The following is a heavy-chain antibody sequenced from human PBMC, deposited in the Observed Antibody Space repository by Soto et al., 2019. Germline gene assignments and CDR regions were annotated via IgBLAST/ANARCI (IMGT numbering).Heavy chain of an antibody. CDR1: GFTFSSYA. V-gene: IGHV3-23*01. CDR3: AKDPTQTTNV. CDR2: ISGSGAST. J-gene: IGHJ6*02. D-gene: IGHD1-7*01. Sequence: EVQLLESGGGLVQPGGSLRLSCAASGFTFSSYAMSWVRQAPGKGLEWVSAISGSGASTYYADSVKGRFTISRDNSKNTLYLQMSSLRAEDTALYYCAKDPTQTTNVWGQGTTVTVSS.